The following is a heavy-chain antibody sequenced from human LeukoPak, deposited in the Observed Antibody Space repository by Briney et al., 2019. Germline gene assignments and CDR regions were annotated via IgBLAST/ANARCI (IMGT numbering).Heavy chain of an antibody. CDR1: GYTLTELS. D-gene: IGHD2-15*01. Sequence: ASAKVSCKVSGYTLTELSMHWVRQAPGKGLEWMGGFDPEDGETIYAQKFQGRVTMTEDTSTDTAYMELSSLRSEDTAVYYCATDLPPSTVVAATLLFYWGQGTLDTVSS. CDR2: FDPEDGET. CDR3: ATDLPPSTVVAATLLFY. V-gene: IGHV1-24*01. J-gene: IGHJ4*02.